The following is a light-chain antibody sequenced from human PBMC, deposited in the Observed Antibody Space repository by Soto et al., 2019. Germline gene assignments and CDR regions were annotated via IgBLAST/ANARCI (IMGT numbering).Light chain of an antibody. CDR2: KAS. V-gene: IGKV1-5*03. J-gene: IGKJ5*01. CDR3: QQYNSYSIT. Sequence: DIQMTQSPSTLSASVGDRVTITCRASQSISDWLAWYQQKPGKAPELLIYKASILQSGDPSRFSGSGSGTEFTLTISSLQPDDFATYYCQQYNSYSITFGQGTRLEMK. CDR1: QSISDW.